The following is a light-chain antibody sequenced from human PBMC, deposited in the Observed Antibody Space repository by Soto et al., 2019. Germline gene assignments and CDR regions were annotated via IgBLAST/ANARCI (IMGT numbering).Light chain of an antibody. J-gene: IGKJ4*01. Sequence: PGERATLSCRASQRVTKSLAWYQQKPGQAPRLLIFATSHRATDIPTRFSGSGSETDFTLTISSLEPEDFAVYYCQQRSDWPPSLTFGGGTKVEIK. V-gene: IGKV3-11*01. CDR3: QQRSDWPPSLT. CDR2: ATS. CDR1: QRVTKS.